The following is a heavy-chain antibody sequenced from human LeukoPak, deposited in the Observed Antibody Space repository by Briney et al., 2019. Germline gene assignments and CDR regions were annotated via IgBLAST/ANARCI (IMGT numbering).Heavy chain of an antibody. V-gene: IGHV4-38-2*01. CDR2: IYHRGNT. CDR1: GYSISSNYY. CDR3: ARSVIVPAIVADYYTYMDV. D-gene: IGHD2-2*01. Sequence: PSETLSLTCAVSGYSISSNYYWGLIRQPPGKGLEWIGVIYHRGNTDYNPSLQSRVTISIDTSKNEFSLKVNSVTAADTAVYYCARSVIVPAIVADYYTYMDVWGRGISVTVSS. J-gene: IGHJ6*03.